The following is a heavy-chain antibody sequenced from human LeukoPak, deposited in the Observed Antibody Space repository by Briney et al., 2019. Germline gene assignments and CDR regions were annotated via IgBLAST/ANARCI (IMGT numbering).Heavy chain of an antibody. CDR1: GYTFTSYG. V-gene: IGHV1-18*01. Sequence: ASVKVSCKASGYTFTSYGISWVRQAPGQGLEWMGWISAYNGNTNYAQKLQGRVTMTTDTSTNTAYMELRSLPSDDTAVYYCARDGAANIPRFDPWGQGTLVTVSS. CDR3: ARDGAANIPRFDP. D-gene: IGHD1-26*01. J-gene: IGHJ5*02. CDR2: ISAYNGNT.